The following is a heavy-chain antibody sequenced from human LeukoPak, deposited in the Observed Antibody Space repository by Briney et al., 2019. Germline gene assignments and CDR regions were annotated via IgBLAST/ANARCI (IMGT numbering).Heavy chain of an antibody. CDR1: EFTVSSNH. V-gene: IGHV3-53*01. Sequence: GGSLRLSCAASEFTVSSNHMTWVRQTPGKGLEWVSVIYSGGHTYYADSVKGRFTISRDNAKNSLYLQMNSLRAEDTAVYYCARDDYDSSGYSGAFDIWGQGTMVTVSS. D-gene: IGHD3-22*01. J-gene: IGHJ3*02. CDR3: ARDDYDSSGYSGAFDI. CDR2: IYSGGHT.